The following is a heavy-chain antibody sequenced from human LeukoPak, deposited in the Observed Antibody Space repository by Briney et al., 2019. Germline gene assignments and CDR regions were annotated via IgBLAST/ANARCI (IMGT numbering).Heavy chain of an antibody. Sequence: GGSLRLSCAASGFTVSSNYMSWVRQAPGKGLEWVSVIYSGGSTYYADSVKGRFTISRDNSKNTLYLQMNSLRAEDTAVYYCARGGAAMPRGSFDYWGQGTLVTVSS. J-gene: IGHJ4*02. CDR3: ARGGAAMPRGSFDY. CDR1: GFTVSSNY. V-gene: IGHV3-66*01. CDR2: IYSGGST. D-gene: IGHD2-2*01.